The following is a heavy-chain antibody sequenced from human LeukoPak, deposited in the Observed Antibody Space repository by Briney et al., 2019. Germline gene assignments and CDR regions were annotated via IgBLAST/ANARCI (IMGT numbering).Heavy chain of an antibody. CDR1: GASINSSPYY. Sequence: SETLSLTCTVSGASINSSPYYWTWIRQPAGKGLEWIGHIFTTGPGSYNPSLRSRVTISRDTSKNEFSLSLNSVTAADTAVYYCARVRLWFGELLPPKSYYMDVWGKGTTVTVSS. V-gene: IGHV4-61*09. J-gene: IGHJ6*03. CDR2: IFTTGPG. CDR3: ARVRLWFGELLPPKSYYMDV. D-gene: IGHD3-10*01.